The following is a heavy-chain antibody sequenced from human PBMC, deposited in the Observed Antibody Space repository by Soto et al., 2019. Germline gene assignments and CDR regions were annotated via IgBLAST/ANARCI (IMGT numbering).Heavy chain of an antibody. CDR1: GGSISSGGYS. CDR2: IYHSGST. J-gene: IGHJ6*04. CDR3: PGELVDTEIAPYGMED. Sequence: SQALSLTCAVSGGSISSGGYSWSWIRQPPGKGLEWIGYIYHSGSTYYKPSLKSRVTISVDSSKNQLSLKLSSVTAADTAVYYWPGELVDTEIAPYGMEDWCNGTSVTVT. V-gene: IGHV4-30-2*01. D-gene: IGHD5-18*01.